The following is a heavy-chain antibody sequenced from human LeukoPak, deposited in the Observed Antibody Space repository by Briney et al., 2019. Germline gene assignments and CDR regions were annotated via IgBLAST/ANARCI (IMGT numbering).Heavy chain of an antibody. V-gene: IGHV1-18*01. J-gene: IGHJ6*02. CDR1: GYTFTSYG. D-gene: IGHD3-10*01. CDR3: ARLDGGQISGGGYYYYGMDV. CDR2: ISADNGNT. Sequence: ASVKVSCKASGYTFTSYGISWVRQAPGQGLEWMGWISADNGNTNYAEKVQGRVTMTTDTSTSTAYMELRNLRSDDTAVYYCARLDGGQISGGGYYYYGMDVWGQGTTVTVSS.